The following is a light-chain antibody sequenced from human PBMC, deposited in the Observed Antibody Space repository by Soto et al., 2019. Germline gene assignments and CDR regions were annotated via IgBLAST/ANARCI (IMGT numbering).Light chain of an antibody. V-gene: IGKV3-15*01. CDR2: GAS. Sequence: EIVLTQSPGALSLSPGERVTLSCRASQSVPSSYLAWYQQKPGQAPRLLIYGASTRATGIPARFSGSGSGTDFTLTISSLQSEDFAVYYCQQYSNWPPWTFGQGTKVEIK. CDR3: QQYSNWPPWT. J-gene: IGKJ1*01. CDR1: QSVPSSY.